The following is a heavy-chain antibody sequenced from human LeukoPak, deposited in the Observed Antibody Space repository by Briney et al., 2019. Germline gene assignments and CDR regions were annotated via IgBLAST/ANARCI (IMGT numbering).Heavy chain of an antibody. D-gene: IGHD3-22*01. CDR2: ISSSSSTI. CDR3: ARTTYYYDSRRAFDI. CDR1: GFTFSSYS. V-gene: IGHV3-48*01. Sequence: GGSLRLSCAASGFTFSSYSMNWVRQAPGKGLEWVSYISSSSSTIYYADSVKGRFTIYRDNAKNSLYLQMNSLRAEDTAVYYCARTTYYYDSRRAFDIWGQGTMVTVSS. J-gene: IGHJ3*02.